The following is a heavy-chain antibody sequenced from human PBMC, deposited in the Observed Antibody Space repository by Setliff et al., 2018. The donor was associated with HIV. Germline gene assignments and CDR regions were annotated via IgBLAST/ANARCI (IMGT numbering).Heavy chain of an antibody. V-gene: IGHV1-46*01. CDR2: INSGGGGT. CDR3: ATTGLSGYHTGLNYYYYFYMDV. D-gene: IGHD3-3*01. CDR1: GYTFTSHY. Sequence: ASVKVSCKASGYTFTSHYIHWVRQAPGQGLEWMGVINSGGGGTSYAQKFQGRVTMTRDTSTSTVYMELSSLTSEDTAVYYCATTGLSGYHTGLNYYYYFYMDVWGKGTTVTVSS. J-gene: IGHJ6*03.